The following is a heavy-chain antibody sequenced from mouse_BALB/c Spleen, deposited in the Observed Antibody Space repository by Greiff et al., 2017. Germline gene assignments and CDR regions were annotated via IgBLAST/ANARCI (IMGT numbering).Heavy chain of an antibody. J-gene: IGHJ4*01. CDR3: ARWDDYDDAMDY. CDR1: GDSITSGY. CDR2: ISYSGST. Sequence: EVQVVESGPSLVKPSQTLSLTCSVTGDSITSGYWNWIRKFPGNKLEYMGYISYSGSTYYNPSLKSRISITRDTSKNQYYLQLNSVTTEDTATYYCARWDDYDDAMDYWGQGTSVTVSS. D-gene: IGHD2-4*01. V-gene: IGHV3-8*02.